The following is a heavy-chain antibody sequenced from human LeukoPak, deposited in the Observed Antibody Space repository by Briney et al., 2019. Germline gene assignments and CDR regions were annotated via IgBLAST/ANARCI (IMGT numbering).Heavy chain of an antibody. CDR1: DDSISSSSYY. CDR3: ARRRYYDSTGYLD. Sequence: PSETLSLTCTVSDDSISSSSYYWGWIRQPPGKGLEWIGDIYYRGSTYYSPSLKSRVSISIDTSNNQFSLTFNSLTAADTALYFLARRRYYDSTGYLDWGQGTLVTVSS. V-gene: IGHV4-39*01. D-gene: IGHD3-22*01. J-gene: IGHJ1*01. CDR2: IYYRGST.